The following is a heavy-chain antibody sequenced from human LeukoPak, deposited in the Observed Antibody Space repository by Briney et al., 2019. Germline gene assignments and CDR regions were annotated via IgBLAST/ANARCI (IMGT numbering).Heavy chain of an antibody. J-gene: IGHJ4*02. D-gene: IGHD3-22*01. CDR3: ARGYYSDTSGNLDF. CDR1: GYIFTSYY. Sequence: ASVKVSCKAFGYIFTSYYMHWVRQAPGQGLEWMGIINPSGGTTNNAQKFQGRVTMTRDTSTSTVYMELSSLRSEDTAVYYCARGYYSDTSGNLDFWGQGTLVTVSS. CDR2: INPSGGTT. V-gene: IGHV1-46*01.